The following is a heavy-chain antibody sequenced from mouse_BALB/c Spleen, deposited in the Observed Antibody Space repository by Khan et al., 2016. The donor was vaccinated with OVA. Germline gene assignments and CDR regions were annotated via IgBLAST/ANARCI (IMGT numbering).Heavy chain of an antibody. CDR1: GYTFTSYN. V-gene: IGHV1-12*01. CDR3: ARSSYGNYVGGAMDY. Sequence: QVQLQPPGAELVKPGASVKMSCKASGYTFTSYNMHWVKQTPGQGLEWIGAIYPGNGDTSYHQKFKGKATLPADKSSSTAYMQLSSLTSEDSAVYYCARSSYGNYVGGAMDYWGQGTSGTVSS. J-gene: IGHJ4*01. D-gene: IGHD2-1*01. CDR2: IYPGNGDT.